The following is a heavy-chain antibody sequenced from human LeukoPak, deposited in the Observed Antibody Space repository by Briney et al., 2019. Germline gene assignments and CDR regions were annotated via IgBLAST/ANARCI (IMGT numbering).Heavy chain of an antibody. D-gene: IGHD2-21*02. J-gene: IGHJ4*02. CDR2: IYYSGST. CDR1: GGSISSGDYY. CDR3: ARGRLAYCGDDCYQYYFDY. Sequence: SETLPLTCTVSGGSISSGDYYWSWIRQPPGKGLEWIGYIYYSGSTYYNPSLRSRVTISVDTSKNQFSLKLSSVTAADTAVYYCARGRLAYCGDDCYQYYFDYWGQGTLVTVSS. V-gene: IGHV4-30-4*01.